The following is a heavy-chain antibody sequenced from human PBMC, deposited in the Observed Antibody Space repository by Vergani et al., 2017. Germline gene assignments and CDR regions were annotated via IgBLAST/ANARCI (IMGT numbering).Heavy chain of an antibody. D-gene: IGHD4-17*01. J-gene: IGHJ4*02. Sequence: EVQLVESGGGLVKPGGSLRLSCAASGFTFSSYSMNWVRQAPGKGLEWVSSISSSSSYIYYADSVKGRFTISRDNAKNSLYLQMNSLRAEDTAVYYCAKHGQIDYGDSTSYVDYWGQGTLVTVSS. CDR1: GFTFSSYS. CDR3: AKHGQIDYGDSTSYVDY. V-gene: IGHV3-21*04. CDR2: ISSSSSYI.